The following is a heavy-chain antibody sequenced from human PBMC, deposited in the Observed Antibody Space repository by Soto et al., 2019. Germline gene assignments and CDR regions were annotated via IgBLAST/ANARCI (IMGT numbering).Heavy chain of an antibody. J-gene: IGHJ6*03. D-gene: IGHD3-3*01. Sequence: GGSLRLSCAASGFTFRSYSMNWVRQAPGKGLEWVSSISSSSSYIYYADSVKGRFTISRDNAKNSLYLQMNSLRAEDTAVYYCARGGSNFLEWLWYMDVWGKGTTVTVSS. CDR1: GFTFRSYS. CDR2: ISSSSSYI. V-gene: IGHV3-21*01. CDR3: ARGGSNFLEWLWYMDV.